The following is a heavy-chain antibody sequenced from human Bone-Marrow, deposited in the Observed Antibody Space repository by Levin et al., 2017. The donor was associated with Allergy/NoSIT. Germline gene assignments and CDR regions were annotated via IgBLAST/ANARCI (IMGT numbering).Heavy chain of an antibody. Sequence: GSGPTLVKPTQTLTLTCTFSGFSLSTSGMCVSWIRQPPGKALEWLALIDWDDDKYYSTSLKTRLTISKDTSKNQVVLTMTNMDPVDTATYYCARIHGHSSESRGPYDVWGQGTTVTVSS. CDR2: IDWDDDK. D-gene: IGHD6-25*01. CDR3: ARIHGHSSESRGPYDV. CDR1: GFSLSTSGMC. V-gene: IGHV2-70*01. J-gene: IGHJ6*02.